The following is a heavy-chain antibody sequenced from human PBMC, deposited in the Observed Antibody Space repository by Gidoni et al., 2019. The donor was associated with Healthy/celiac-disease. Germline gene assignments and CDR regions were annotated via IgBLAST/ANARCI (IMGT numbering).Heavy chain of an antibody. Sequence: QVQLVEAGGGVVQPGRSLRLSCAASGFTFSSYAMHWVRQAPGKGLGWVAVISYDGSNKYYADSVKGRFTISRDNSKNTLYLQMNSLRAEDTAVYYCARDHCTGGVCSKIYYYYYGMDVWGQGTTVTVSS. CDR3: ARDHCTGGVCSKIYYYYYGMDV. D-gene: IGHD2-8*02. V-gene: IGHV3-30*04. CDR2: ISYDGSNK. J-gene: IGHJ6*02. CDR1: GFTFSSYA.